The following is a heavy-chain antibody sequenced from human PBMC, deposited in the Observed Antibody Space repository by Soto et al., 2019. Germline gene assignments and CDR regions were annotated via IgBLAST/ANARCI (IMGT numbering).Heavy chain of an antibody. CDR2: IWYDGSNK. V-gene: IGHV3-33*01. J-gene: IGHJ4*02. CDR3: AREGRWPQFSFDY. D-gene: IGHD3-10*01. Sequence: GGSLRLCCAASGFTFSSYGMHWVRQAPGKGLEWVAVIWYDGSNKYYADSVKGRFTISRDNSKNTLYLQMNSLRAEDTAVYYCAREGRWPQFSFDYWGQGTLVTVSS. CDR1: GFTFSSYG.